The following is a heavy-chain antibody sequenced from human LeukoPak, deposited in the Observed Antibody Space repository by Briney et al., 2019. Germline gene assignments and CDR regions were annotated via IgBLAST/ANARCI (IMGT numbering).Heavy chain of an antibody. CDR2: INPNSGAT. CDR3: ARPGYDIWSGSFDP. V-gene: IGHV1-2*02. D-gene: IGHD3-3*01. Sequence: ASVKVSCKASGYTFTGYYIHWVRLAPGQGLEWMGWINPNSGATNYAQKFQGRVTMTGDTSITTAYMELSRLRSDDTAMYYCARPGYDIWSGSFDPWGQGTLVTVSS. CDR1: GYTFTGYY. J-gene: IGHJ5*02.